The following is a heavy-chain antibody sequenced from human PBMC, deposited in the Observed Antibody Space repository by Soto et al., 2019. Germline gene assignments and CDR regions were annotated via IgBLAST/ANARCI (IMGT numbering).Heavy chain of an antibody. CDR3: AVGGRRYIVEVPAAERCWCDP. J-gene: IGHJ5*02. CDR1: GGTFSSYA. CDR2: IIPIVGTA. V-gene: IGHV1-69*06. D-gene: IGHD2-2*01. Sequence: QVQLVQSGAEVKKPGSSVKVSCKASGGTFSSYAISWVRQAPGQGLEWMGGIIPIVGTANYAQKFQGRVTITADNSTSTAYMELSSLRSEYTAVYYCAVGGRRYIVEVPAAERCWCDPWGQGTLVTVAA.